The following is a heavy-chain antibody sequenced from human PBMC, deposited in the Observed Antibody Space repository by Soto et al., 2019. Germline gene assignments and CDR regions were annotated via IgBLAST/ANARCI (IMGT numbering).Heavy chain of an antibody. V-gene: IGHV4-30-4*01. CDR3: ARELNSYYLDF. D-gene: IGHD3-10*01. Sequence: QVQLQESGPGLAKPSQTLSLTCTVSGGSLSSGNYYWSWIRQPPGKGLEWIGYIYHGGSTYYNPSLRSRVTMSVDTSKNQFSLNLHSVTDADTAVYYCARELNSYYLDFWGPGTLVTVSS. CDR1: GGSLSSGNYY. CDR2: IYHGGST. J-gene: IGHJ4*02.